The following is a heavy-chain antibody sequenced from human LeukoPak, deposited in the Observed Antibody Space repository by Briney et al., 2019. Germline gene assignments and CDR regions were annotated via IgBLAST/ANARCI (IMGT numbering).Heavy chain of an antibody. J-gene: IGHJ4*02. CDR2: INHSGST. CDR3: ARLGVDIVVVPAATTNYYFDY. V-gene: IGHV4-34*01. Sequence: PSETLSLTCAVYGGSFSGYYWSWIRQPPGKGLEWIGEINHSGSTNYNPSLKSRVTISVDTSKNQFSLKLSSVTAADTAVYYCARLGVDIVVVPAATTNYYFDYWGQGTLVTVSS. CDR1: GGSFSGYY. D-gene: IGHD2-2*01.